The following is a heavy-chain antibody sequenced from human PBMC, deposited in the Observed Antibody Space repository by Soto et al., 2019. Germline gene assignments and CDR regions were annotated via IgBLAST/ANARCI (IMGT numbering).Heavy chain of an antibody. Sequence: GESLKISCKGSGYSFTNYWIGWVRQMPRKGLEWMGIIYPDDSDTKYSPSFQGQVTFSADKSINTADLQWSSLEASDTAIYYCARLEWLSLAAWFDPWGQGTLVTVSS. J-gene: IGHJ5*02. V-gene: IGHV5-51*01. D-gene: IGHD3-3*01. CDR2: IYPDDSDT. CDR1: GYSFTNYW. CDR3: ARLEWLSLAAWFDP.